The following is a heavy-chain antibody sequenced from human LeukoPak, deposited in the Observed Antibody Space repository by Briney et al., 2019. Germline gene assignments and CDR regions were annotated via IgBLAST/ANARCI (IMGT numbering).Heavy chain of an antibody. CDR1: GDSIRNYY. CDR3: ARAEKAVTGTLDS. V-gene: IGHV4-59*01. Sequence: SETLSLTCTVPGDSIRNYYWSWIRQSPGKELEWIGYMYNRGSTIYNPSLKSRVTISTDTSKNQFSLRLTSVTAADTAVYYCARAEKAVTGTLDSWGQGTLITVSS. CDR2: MYNRGST. J-gene: IGHJ4*02. D-gene: IGHD6-19*01.